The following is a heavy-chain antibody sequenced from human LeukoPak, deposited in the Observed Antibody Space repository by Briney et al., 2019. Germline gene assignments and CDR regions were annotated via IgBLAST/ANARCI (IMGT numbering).Heavy chain of an antibody. V-gene: IGHV1-69*05. CDR3: ARGGYSSCPGDY. D-gene: IGHD6-13*01. CDR2: IIPIFGTA. CDR1: GVTYSSYA. J-gene: IGHJ4*02. Sequence: SVKVSCKASGVTYSSYAISWVRQAPGQGLEWMGRIIPIFGTANYAQKFQGRVTITTDESTSTAYMELSSLRAEDTAVYYCARGGYSSCPGDYWGQGTLVTVSS.